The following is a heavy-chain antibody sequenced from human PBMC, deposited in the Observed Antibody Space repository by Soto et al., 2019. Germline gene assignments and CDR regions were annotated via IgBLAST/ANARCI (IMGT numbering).Heavy chain of an antibody. J-gene: IGHJ3*02. Sequence: GGSLRLSCAASGFSFSSYSMNWVRQAPGKGLEWVSSISSSSSYIYYADSVKGRFTISRDNAKNSLYLQMNSLRAEDTAVYYCARELEVGATGVGGFYIWGQGTVVTVSS. V-gene: IGHV3-21*01. CDR2: ISSSSSYI. D-gene: IGHD1-26*01. CDR1: GFSFSSYS. CDR3: ARELEVGATGVGGFYI.